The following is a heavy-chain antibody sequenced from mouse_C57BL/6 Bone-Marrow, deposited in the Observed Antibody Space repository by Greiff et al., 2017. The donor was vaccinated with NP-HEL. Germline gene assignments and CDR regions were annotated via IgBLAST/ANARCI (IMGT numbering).Heavy chain of an antibody. D-gene: IGHD2-3*01. CDR3: ARGWLLRRDAMDY. V-gene: IGHV5-4*01. CDR1: GFTFSSYA. J-gene: IGHJ4*01. Sequence: EVQLVESGGGLVKPGGSLKLSCAASGFTFSSYAMSWVRQTPEKRLEWVATISDGGSYTYYPDNVKGRFTISRDNAKNNLYLQMSHLKSEDTARYYCARGWLLRRDAMDYWGQGTSVTVSS. CDR2: ISDGGSYT.